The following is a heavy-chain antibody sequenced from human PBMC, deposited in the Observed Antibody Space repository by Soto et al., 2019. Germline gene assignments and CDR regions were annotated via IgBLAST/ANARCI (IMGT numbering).Heavy chain of an antibody. CDR2: IIPILGIA. D-gene: IGHD6-13*01. CDR3: AREVKGLGADWLDY. J-gene: IGHJ4*02. Sequence: QVQLVQSGAEVKKPGSSVKVSCKASGGTFSSYTISWVRQAPGQGLEWMGRIIPILGIANYAQKFQGRVTISVDKTKSKAYMELSNLVSRDRAGYYWAREVKGLGADWLDYWGQGTLVTVSS. V-gene: IGHV1-69*08. CDR1: GGTFSSYT.